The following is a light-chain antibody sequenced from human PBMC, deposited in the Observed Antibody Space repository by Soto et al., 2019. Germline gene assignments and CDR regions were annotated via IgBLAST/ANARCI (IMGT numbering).Light chain of an antibody. J-gene: IGLJ1*01. Sequence: QSALTQPASVSGSPGQSITISCTGTSSDVGSYNLVSWYQQHPGKAPKLMIYEDIKRPSGVSNRFSGSKSGNTASLTISGLQSEDESYYYCCSYAGSSTYVFGTGTKVTVL. V-gene: IGLV2-23*01. CDR2: EDI. CDR1: SSDVGSYNL. CDR3: CSYAGSSTYV.